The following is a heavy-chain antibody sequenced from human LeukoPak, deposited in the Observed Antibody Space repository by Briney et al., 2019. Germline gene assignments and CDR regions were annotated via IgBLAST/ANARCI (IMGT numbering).Heavy chain of an antibody. J-gene: IGHJ3*02. Sequence: GGSLRLSCAASTFTVYTYCMSWVRQAPGKGLEWVSVIYSDGSTYYADSVKGRFTISRDNSKNTLYLQMNSLRAEDTAMYYCARDKGGGGAFDIWGQGTMVTVSS. CDR3: ARDKGGGGAFDI. CDR1: TFTVYTYC. CDR2: IYSDGST. D-gene: IGHD3-16*01. V-gene: IGHV3-53*01.